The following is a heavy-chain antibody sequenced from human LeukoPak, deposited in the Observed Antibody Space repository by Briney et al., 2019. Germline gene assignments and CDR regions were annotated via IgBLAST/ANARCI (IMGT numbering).Heavy chain of an antibody. CDR1: GFTFSSYA. D-gene: IGHD3-10*02. V-gene: IGHV3-48*04. Sequence: GGSLRLSCAASGFTFSSYAMSWVRQAPGKGLEWVSYISSSGSTIYYADSVKGRFTISRDNAKNSLYLQMNSLRAEDTAVYYCARVAVRGYYFDYWGQGTLVTVSS. CDR3: ARVAVRGYYFDY. CDR2: ISSSGSTI. J-gene: IGHJ4*02.